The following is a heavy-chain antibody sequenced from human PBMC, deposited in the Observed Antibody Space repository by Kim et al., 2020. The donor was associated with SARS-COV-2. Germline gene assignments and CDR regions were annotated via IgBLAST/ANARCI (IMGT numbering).Heavy chain of an antibody. D-gene: IGHD3-10*01. V-gene: IGHV3-11*04. J-gene: IGHJ6*02. Sequence: DSVKGRFTISRDNAKNSLYLQMNSLRAEDTAVYYCARARGVITGYYGMDVWGQGTTVTVSS. CDR3: ARARGVITGYYGMDV.